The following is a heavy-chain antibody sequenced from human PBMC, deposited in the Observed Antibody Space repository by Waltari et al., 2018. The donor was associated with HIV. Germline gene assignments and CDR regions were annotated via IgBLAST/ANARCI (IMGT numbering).Heavy chain of an antibody. Sequence: QVHLVEYGGGVVQPGRSLRLSCAASGFTFSSYAMHWVRQAPGKGLEWVTVISFDGINKYYTDSVKGRFTISRDNSKNTLYLQMNSLRAEDTAVYYCARGGYYSCWSFDYWGQGTLVTVSS. CDR1: GFTFSSYA. D-gene: IGHD6-19*01. J-gene: IGHJ4*02. CDR2: ISFDGINK. CDR3: ARGGYYSCWSFDY. V-gene: IGHV3-30*04.